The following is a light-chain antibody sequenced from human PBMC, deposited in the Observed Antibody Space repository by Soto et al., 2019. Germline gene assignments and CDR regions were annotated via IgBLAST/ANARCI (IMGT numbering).Light chain of an antibody. CDR2: DVS. Sequence: QSALTQPASVSGSPGQSITISCTGTSSDVGGYNYVSWYQQHPGKAPKLMIYDVSNRPSGVSNRFSGSKSGNTASLTISGLQAEDEVDYYCSSYTSSILFGGGTKLTV. CDR1: SSDVGGYNY. V-gene: IGLV2-14*01. CDR3: SSYTSSIL. J-gene: IGLJ2*01.